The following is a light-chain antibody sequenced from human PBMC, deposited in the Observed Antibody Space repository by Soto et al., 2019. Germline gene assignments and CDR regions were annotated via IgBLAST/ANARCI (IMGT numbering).Light chain of an antibody. V-gene: IGLV3-21*02. J-gene: IGLJ3*02. CDR2: DDR. CDR3: QVWDTSSDHWV. Sequence: SYELTQPPSVSVAPGQTARITCGGNNIGNKNVHWYQQKPGQAPVLVVYDDRDRPSGIPERFSGSNSGNTATLTISRVEAGDEADYYCQVWDTSSDHWVFGGGTKLTVL. CDR1: NIGNKN.